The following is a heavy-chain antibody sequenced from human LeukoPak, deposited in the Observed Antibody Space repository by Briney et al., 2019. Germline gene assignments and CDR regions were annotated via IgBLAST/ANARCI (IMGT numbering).Heavy chain of an antibody. CDR2: INHSGST. Sequence: SGTPSLTCAVYGGSFSGYYWSWIRQPPGRGLEWIGEINHSGSTNYNPSLKSRVTISVDTSKNQSSLKLNSVTAADTAVYFCARRAYSAAYWKHFDYWGQGTLVTVSS. CDR3: ARRAYSAAYWKHFDY. D-gene: IGHD1-1*01. V-gene: IGHV4-34*01. CDR1: GGSFSGYY. J-gene: IGHJ4*02.